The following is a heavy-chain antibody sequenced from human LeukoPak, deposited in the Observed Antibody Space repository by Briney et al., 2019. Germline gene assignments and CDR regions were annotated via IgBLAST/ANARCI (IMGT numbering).Heavy chain of an antibody. D-gene: IGHD6-13*01. CDR2: LSGSGGST. Sequence: PGGSLRLSCAASGFTFSSYAMSWVRQAPGKGLEWVSALSGSGGSTYYADSVKGRFTISRDNSKNTLNLQMNSLRAEDTAVYYCAKGNQYSSSLDYWGQGTLVTVSS. J-gene: IGHJ4*02. CDR3: AKGNQYSSSLDY. CDR1: GFTFSSYA. V-gene: IGHV3-23*01.